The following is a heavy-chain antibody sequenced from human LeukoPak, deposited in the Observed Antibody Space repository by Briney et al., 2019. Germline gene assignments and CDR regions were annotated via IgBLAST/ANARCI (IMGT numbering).Heavy chain of an antibody. CDR3: ARRGLRFLEWLLTPFDH. CDR2: INHSGST. V-gene: IGHV4-34*01. Sequence: SETLSLTCAVYGGSFSGYYWSWIRQPPGKGLEWIGEINHSGSTNYNPSLKSRVTISVDTSKNQFSLKLSSVTAADTAVYYCARRGLRFLEWLLTPFDHWGQGTLVTVSS. D-gene: IGHD3-3*01. J-gene: IGHJ4*02. CDR1: GGSFSGYY.